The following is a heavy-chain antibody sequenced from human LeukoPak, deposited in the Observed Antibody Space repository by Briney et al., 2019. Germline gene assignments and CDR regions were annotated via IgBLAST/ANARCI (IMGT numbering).Heavy chain of an antibody. CDR2: IIPIFGTA. J-gene: IGHJ4*02. CDR1: GGTFSSYA. D-gene: IGHD2-2*01. CDR3: ARGRVVPVPDY. V-gene: IGHV1-69*13. Sequence: SVKVSCKASGGTFSSYAISWVRQAPGQGLEWMGGIIPIFGTANYAQKFQGRVTITADESTSAAYMELSSLRSEDTVVYYCARGRVVPVPDYWGQGTLVTVSS.